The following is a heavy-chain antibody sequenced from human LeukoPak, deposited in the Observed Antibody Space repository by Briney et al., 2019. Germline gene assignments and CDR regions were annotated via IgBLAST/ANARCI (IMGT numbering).Heavy chain of an antibody. J-gene: IGHJ4*02. Sequence: ASVKVSCKASGYTFIGYYIQWVRQDPGQGLEWMGWINPSSGATNYAQRFQGRVTMSRDTPISTAYMELSSLRSDDTAVYYCARSISLGHHDFWGQGTLVTVSS. CDR3: ARSISLGHHDF. CDR1: GYTFIGYY. V-gene: IGHV1-2*02. D-gene: IGHD3-3*02. CDR2: INPSSGAT.